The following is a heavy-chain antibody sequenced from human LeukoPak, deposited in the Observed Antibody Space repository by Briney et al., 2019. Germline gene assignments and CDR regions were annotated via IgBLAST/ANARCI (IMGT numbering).Heavy chain of an antibody. D-gene: IGHD3-22*01. CDR1: GFTFSSYS. J-gene: IGHJ4*02. Sequence: GGSQRLSCAASGFTFSSYSMNWVRQAPGKGLEWVSSISSSSSYIYYADSVKGRFTISRDNAKNSLYLHMNSLRAEDTAVYYCARDRGVYYYDSSGYYQDYWGQGTLVTVSS. CDR3: ARDRGVYYYDSSGYYQDY. V-gene: IGHV3-21*01. CDR2: ISSSSSYI.